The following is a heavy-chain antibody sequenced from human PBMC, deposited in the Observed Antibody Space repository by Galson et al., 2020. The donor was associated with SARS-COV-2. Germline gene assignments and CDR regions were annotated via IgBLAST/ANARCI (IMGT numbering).Heavy chain of an antibody. CDR2: INSSGSP. CDR1: GGSISSGHYY. J-gene: IGHJ4*02. V-gene: IGHV4-39*02. CDR3: AREENFFLVVTATRMCYFDY. D-gene: IGHD2-21*02. Sequence: SETLSLTCTVSGGSISSGHYYWSWIRQPPGKGLEWIGEINSSGSPNYNPSLKRRVTISVDTSKNHFSLKLSSVTAADTAVYDCAREENFFLVVTATRMCYFDYWGRGTLATVSS.